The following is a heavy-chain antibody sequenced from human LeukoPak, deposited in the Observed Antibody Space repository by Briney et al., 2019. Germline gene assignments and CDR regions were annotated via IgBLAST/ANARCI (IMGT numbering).Heavy chain of an antibody. CDR1: GFTFSSYA. V-gene: IGHV3-23*01. D-gene: IGHD3-22*01. CDR3: AITYYYDSSGYYYGY. J-gene: IGHJ4*02. Sequence: GGSLRLSCAASGFTFSSYAMSWVRQAPGKGLEWVSAINGIGGSTYYADSVKGRFIISRDNSKNTVYLQMNSLRGEDTAVYYCAITYYYDSSGYYYGYWGQGTLVTVSS. CDR2: INGIGGST.